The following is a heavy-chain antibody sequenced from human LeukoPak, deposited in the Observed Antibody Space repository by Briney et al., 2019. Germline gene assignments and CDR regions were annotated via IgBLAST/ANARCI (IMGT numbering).Heavy chain of an antibody. Sequence: PGGSLRLSCAASGFTFSDYYMSWIRQAPGKGLEWVSYISSSGSTIYYADSVKGRFTISRDNAKNSLYLQMNSLRAEDTDVFYFASPHPYYYDSSGYPNWFDPWGQGTLVTVSS. D-gene: IGHD3-22*01. CDR3: ASPHPYYYDSSGYPNWFDP. CDR1: GFTFSDYY. V-gene: IGHV3-11*01. CDR2: ISSSGSTI. J-gene: IGHJ5*02.